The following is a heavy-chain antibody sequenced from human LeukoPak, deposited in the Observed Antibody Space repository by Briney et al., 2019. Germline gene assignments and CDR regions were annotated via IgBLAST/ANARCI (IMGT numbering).Heavy chain of an antibody. CDR3: ARSGRPHELDY. J-gene: IGHJ4*02. CDR2: IYYSGST. V-gene: IGHV4-59*01. Sequence: SETLSLTCTVSGGSISSYYWSWIRQPPGKGLEWIGYIYYSGSTNYNPSLKSRVTISVDTSKNQSSLKLSSVTAADTAVYYCARSGRPHELDYWGQGTLVTVSS. CDR1: GGSISSYY.